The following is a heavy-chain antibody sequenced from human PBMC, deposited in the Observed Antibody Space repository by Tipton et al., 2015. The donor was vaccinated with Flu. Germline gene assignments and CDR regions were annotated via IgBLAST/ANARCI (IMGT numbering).Heavy chain of an antibody. CDR2: IYYSGST. V-gene: IGHV4-61*01. D-gene: IGHD3-3*01. CDR1: GGSVSSGSYY. Sequence: LRLSCTVSGGSVSSGSYYWSWIRQPPGKGLEWIGYIYYSGSTNYNPSLKSRVTISVDTSKNQFSLKLSSVTAADTAVYYCARVPYDFWSASPPDWFDPWGQGTLVTVSS. CDR3: ARVPYDFWSASPPDWFDP. J-gene: IGHJ5*02.